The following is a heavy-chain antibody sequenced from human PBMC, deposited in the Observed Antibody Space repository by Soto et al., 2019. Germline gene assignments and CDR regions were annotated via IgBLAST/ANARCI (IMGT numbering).Heavy chain of an antibody. CDR1: GFTFSSYW. D-gene: IGHD3-9*01. V-gene: IGHV3-74*01. J-gene: IGHJ6*02. Sequence: TGGSLRLSCAASGFTFSSYWMHWVRQAPGKGLVWVSRINSDGSSTSYADSVKGRFTISRDNAKNTLYLQMNSLRAEDTAVYYCARDFHFDWFFSASYGKDVWGQGTTVPGSS. CDR2: INSDGSST. CDR3: ARDFHFDWFFSASYGKDV.